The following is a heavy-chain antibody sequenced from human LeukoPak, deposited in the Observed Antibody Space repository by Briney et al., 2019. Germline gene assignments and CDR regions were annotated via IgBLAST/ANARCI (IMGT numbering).Heavy chain of an antibody. CDR1: SGSISTSNYY. Sequence: SETLSLTCTVSSGSISTSNYYWGWVRQPPGKALEWIGNIFYSGSTYYSPSLKSRVTISLDTSRNQFSLKLSSVTAADTAVYYCTRGSIAYYYMDVWGKGTTVTISS. CDR2: IFYSGST. D-gene: IGHD3-22*01. V-gene: IGHV4-39*07. J-gene: IGHJ6*03. CDR3: TRGSIAYYYMDV.